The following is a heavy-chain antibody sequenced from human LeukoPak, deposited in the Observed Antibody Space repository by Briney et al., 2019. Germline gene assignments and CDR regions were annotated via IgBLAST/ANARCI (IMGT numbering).Heavy chain of an antibody. CDR2: ISGYNGNT. D-gene: IGHD1-26*01. CDR3: ARVRSGSQVPGDY. J-gene: IGHJ4*02. CDR1: GYTFTSYG. V-gene: IGHV1-18*01. Sequence: VASVKVSCKASGYTFTSYGISWVRQAPGQGLEWMGWISGYNGNTNYAQKFQGRVTMTTDTSTNTAYMELESLRSDDTAVYYCARVRSGSQVPGDYWGQGTLVTVSS.